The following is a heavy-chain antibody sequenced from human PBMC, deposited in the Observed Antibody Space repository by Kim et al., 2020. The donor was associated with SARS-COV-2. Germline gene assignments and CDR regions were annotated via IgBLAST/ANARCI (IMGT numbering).Heavy chain of an antibody. J-gene: IGHJ4*02. CDR3: ARGAGTGRHDC. D-gene: IGHD6-6*01. Sequence: KTSVDSVKGRFTISRYNAKNSLYLQLNSLRAEDTAMYYCARGAGTGRHDCWGQGTLVTVSS. CDR2: K. V-gene: IGHV3-7*01.